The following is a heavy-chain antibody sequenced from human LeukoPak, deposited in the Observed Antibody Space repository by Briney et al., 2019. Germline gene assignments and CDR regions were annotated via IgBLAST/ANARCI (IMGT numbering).Heavy chain of an antibody. CDR3: ARGLTMVRGNLDY. J-gene: IGHJ4*02. D-gene: IGHD3-10*01. V-gene: IGHV4-59*08. CDR2: IYYSGST. Sequence: SETLSLTCTVSGGSISSHYWSWIRQPPGKGLEWIGYIYYSGSTNYNPSLKSRVTISVDTSKNQFSLKLSSVTAADTAVYYCARGLTMVRGNLDYWGQGTLVTVSS. CDR1: GGSISSHY.